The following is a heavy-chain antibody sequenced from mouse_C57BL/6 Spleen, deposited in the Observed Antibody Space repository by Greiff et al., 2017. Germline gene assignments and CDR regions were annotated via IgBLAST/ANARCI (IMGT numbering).Heavy chain of an antibody. D-gene: IGHD2-10*02. V-gene: IGHV1-82*01. Sequence: QVQLQQSGPELVKPGASVKISCKASGYAFSSSWMNWVKQRPGKGLEWIGRIYPGDGDTNYNGKFKGKATLTADKSSSTAYMQLSSLTSEDSAVYFCARMEYDWGQGTTLTVSS. CDR3: ARMEYD. J-gene: IGHJ2*01. CDR1: GYAFSSSW. CDR2: IYPGDGDT.